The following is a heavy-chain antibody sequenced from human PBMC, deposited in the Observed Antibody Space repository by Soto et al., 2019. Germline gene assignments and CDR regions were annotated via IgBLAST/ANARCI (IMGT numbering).Heavy chain of an antibody. V-gene: IGHV3-23*01. D-gene: IGHD2-15*01. CDR2: ISGSGGST. Sequence: PGGSLRLSCAASGFTFSSYAMSWVRQAPGKGLEWVSAISGSGGSTYYADSVKGRFTISRDNSKNTLYLQMNSLRAEDTAVYYCAKDRRAEDIVVVVAATRDAFDIWGQGTMVTVSS. CDR1: GFTFSSYA. J-gene: IGHJ3*02. CDR3: AKDRRAEDIVVVVAATRDAFDI.